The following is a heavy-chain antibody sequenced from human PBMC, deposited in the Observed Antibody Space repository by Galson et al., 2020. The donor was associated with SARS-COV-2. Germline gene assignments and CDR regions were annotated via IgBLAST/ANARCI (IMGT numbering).Heavy chain of an antibody. J-gene: IGHJ4*02. CDR2: IYSDGRT. V-gene: IGHV3-53*01. CDR3: ARDRFWGSFGY. CDR1: DFTVGSNY. D-gene: IGHD7-27*01. Sequence: GGSLRLSCAVSDFTVGSNYMSWVRQAPGKGLEWVSLIYSDGRTYYADSVMARFTISRDSSKNTVYLQMNSLRAEDTAVYFCARDRFWGSFGYWGQGTLVTVSS.